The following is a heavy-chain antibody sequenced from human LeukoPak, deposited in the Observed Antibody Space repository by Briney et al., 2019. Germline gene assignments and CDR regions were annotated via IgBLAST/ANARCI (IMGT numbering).Heavy chain of an antibody. CDR1: GDSVSGNRGA. D-gene: IGHD5-12*01. CDR3: VRGWLRSYMDV. V-gene: IGHV6-1*01. CDR2: TYYISKWYN. J-gene: IGHJ6*03. Sequence: SQTLSLTCAISGDSVSGNRGAWNWIRQSPSRGLESLGRTYYISKWYNDYAVSVKSRITINPHTSKNQFSLQLNSVTLEDTAVYYCVRGWLRSYMDVWGKGTTVTVSS.